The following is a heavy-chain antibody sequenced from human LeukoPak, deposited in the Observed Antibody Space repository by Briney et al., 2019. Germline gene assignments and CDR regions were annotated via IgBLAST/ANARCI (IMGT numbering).Heavy chain of an antibody. CDR3: ARGLWFGELGY. V-gene: IGHV4-38-2*02. J-gene: IGHJ4*02. CDR1: GYSISSGYY. Sequence: PSETLSLTCTVSGYSISSGYYWGGSRPPPGKGLEWIGSGSTYYNPSLKSRVTISVDTSKNQFSLKLSSVTAADTAVYYCARGLWFGELGYWGQGTLVTVSS. CDR2: SGST. D-gene: IGHD3-10*01.